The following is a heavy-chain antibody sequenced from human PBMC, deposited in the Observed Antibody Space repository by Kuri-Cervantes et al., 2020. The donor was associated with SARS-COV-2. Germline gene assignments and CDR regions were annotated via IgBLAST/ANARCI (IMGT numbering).Heavy chain of an antibody. D-gene: IGHD4/OR15-4a*01. CDR2: ITPFNGNT. CDR1: GDTFTYRF. Sequence: SVKVSCKASGDTFTYRFLHWVRQAPGQAPEWMGWITPFNGNTKYAQKFQDRVTITRDRSMNTAYMELSSLRSEDTAMYYWARSGPGAISREDGALDIWGQGTMVTVSS. V-gene: IGHV1-45*02. CDR3: ARSGPGAISREDGALDI. J-gene: IGHJ3*02.